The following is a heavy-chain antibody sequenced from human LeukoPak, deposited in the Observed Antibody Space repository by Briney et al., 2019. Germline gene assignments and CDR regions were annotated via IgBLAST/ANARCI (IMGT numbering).Heavy chain of an antibody. V-gene: IGHV1-2*02. D-gene: IGHD1-1*01. CDR3: ARDRSPGTATLNWFDP. CDR1: GYTFTDYY. J-gene: IGHJ5*02. CDR2: INPNSGGT. Sequence: ASVKVSCKASGYTFTDYYIHWMRQAPGQGLEWMGWINPNSGGTNFAQKFQGRVTMTRDTSISTAYMELSRLRSDDTAVYHCARDRSPGTATLNWFDPWGQGTLVTVSS.